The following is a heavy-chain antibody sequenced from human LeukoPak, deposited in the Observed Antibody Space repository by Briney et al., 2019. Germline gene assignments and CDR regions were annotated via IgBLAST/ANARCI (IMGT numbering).Heavy chain of an antibody. CDR2: VHYSGST. D-gene: IGHD3-3*01. V-gene: IGHV4-39*01. CDR3: ARLFFVIDT. J-gene: IGHJ5*02. CDR1: GASISNRAYY. Sequence: SETLSLSCTVSGASISNRAYYWLWIRQPPGEGLECIGTVHYSGSTFYNPSLKSRVNISVDTSKNQFPLQLSSVTAADTAVYYCARLFFVIDTWGQGTLVTVSS.